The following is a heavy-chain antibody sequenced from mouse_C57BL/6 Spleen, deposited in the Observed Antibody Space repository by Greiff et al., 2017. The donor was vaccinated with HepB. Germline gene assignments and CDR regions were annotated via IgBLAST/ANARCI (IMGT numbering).Heavy chain of an antibody. CDR2: INPNNGGT. CDR3: ARAYLGYFDV. V-gene: IGHV1-18*01. CDR1: GYTFTDYN. D-gene: IGHD5-5*01. J-gene: IGHJ1*03. Sequence: EVQLQQSGPELVKPGASVKIPCKASGYTFTDYNMDWVKQSHGKSLEWIGDINPNNGGTIYNQKFKGKATLTVDKSSSTAYMELRSLTSEDTSVYYCARAYLGYFDVWGTGTTVTVSS.